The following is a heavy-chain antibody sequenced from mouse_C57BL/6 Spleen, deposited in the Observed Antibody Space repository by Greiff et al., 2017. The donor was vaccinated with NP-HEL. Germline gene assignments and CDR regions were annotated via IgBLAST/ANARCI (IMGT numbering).Heavy chain of an antibody. Sequence: EVHLVESGPVLVKPGASVKMSCKASGYTFTDYYMNWVKQSHGKSLEWIGVINPYNGGTSYNQKFKGKATLTVDKSSSTAYMELNSLTSEDSVVYYCAKFYDGYYRAMDYWGQGTSVTVSS. J-gene: IGHJ4*01. CDR2: INPYNGGT. D-gene: IGHD2-3*01. CDR1: GYTFTDYY. V-gene: IGHV1-19*01. CDR3: AKFYDGYYRAMDY.